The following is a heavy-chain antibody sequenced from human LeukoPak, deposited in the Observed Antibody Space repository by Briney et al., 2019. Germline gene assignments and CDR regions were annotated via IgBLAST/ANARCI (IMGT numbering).Heavy chain of an antibody. J-gene: IGHJ4*02. CDR3: ARGSLTYYYDSSGYSTDY. CDR2: INPNSGGT. Sequence: ASVKVSCKASGYTFTGYYMHWVRQAPGQGLEWMGWINPNSGGTNYAQKFQGRVTMTRDTSISTAYMELSRLRSDDTAVYYCARGSLTYYYDSSGYSTDYWGQGTLVTVSS. D-gene: IGHD3-22*01. CDR1: GYTFTGYY. V-gene: IGHV1-2*02.